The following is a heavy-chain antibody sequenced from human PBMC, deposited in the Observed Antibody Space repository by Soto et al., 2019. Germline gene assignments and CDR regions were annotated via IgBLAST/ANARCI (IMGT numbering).Heavy chain of an antibody. CDR2: ISSSGSYI. CDR3: ARGGRTYYFDY. CDR1: GFPFSSYS. J-gene: IGHJ4*02. Sequence: GGSLRLSCAASGFPFSSYSMNWVRQAPGKGLEWVSSISSSGSYIYYADSVKGRFTISRDNAKNSLYLQMNSLRAEDTAVYYCARGGRTYYFDYWGQGTLVTVPQ. V-gene: IGHV3-21*01.